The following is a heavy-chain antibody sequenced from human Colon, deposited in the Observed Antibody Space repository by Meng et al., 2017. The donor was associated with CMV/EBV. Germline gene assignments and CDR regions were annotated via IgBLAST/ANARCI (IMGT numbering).Heavy chain of an antibody. Sequence: VKLVESGGGVVQPGTSLRLSCAASGFTFSSYAMHWVRQAPGKGLEWVAVISYDGSNKYYADSVKGRFTISRDTSKNTLYLQMNNVKPEDTAVYYCARAAVGGIVATSGGADPWGQGTLVTVSS. V-gene: IGHV3-30-3*01. CDR2: ISYDGSNK. CDR3: ARAAVGGIVATSGGADP. D-gene: IGHD6-13*01. CDR1: GFTFSSYA. J-gene: IGHJ5*02.